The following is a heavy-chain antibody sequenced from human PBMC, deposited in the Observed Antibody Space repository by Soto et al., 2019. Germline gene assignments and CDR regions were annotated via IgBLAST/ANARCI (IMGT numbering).Heavy chain of an antibody. CDR1: GFTFSSYA. D-gene: IGHD3-3*01. J-gene: IGHJ4*02. V-gene: IGHV3-23*01. CDR3: AKFSVLRFLEWYYYFDY. CDR2: ISGSGGST. Sequence: GGSLRLSCAASGFTFSSYAMSWVRQAPGKGLEWVSAISGSGGSTYYADSVKGRFTISRDNSKNTLYLQMNSLRAEDTAVYYCAKFSVLRFLEWYYYFDYWGQGTLVTVSS.